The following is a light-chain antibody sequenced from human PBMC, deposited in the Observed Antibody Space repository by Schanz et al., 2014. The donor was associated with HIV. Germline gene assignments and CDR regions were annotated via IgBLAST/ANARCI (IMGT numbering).Light chain of an antibody. CDR3: SSYTSSSTAV. CDR1: SSDVGGYNF. Sequence: QSALTQPASVSGSPGQSITISCTGTSSDVGGYNFASWYQQHPGKAPKLMIYDVGNRPSGVSNRFSGSKSGNTASLTISGLQAEDEADYYCSSYTSSSTAVFGTGTKLTVL. J-gene: IGLJ1*01. CDR2: DVG. V-gene: IGLV2-14*03.